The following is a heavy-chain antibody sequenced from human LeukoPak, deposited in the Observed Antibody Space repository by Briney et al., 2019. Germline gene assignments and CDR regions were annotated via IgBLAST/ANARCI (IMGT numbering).Heavy chain of an antibody. Sequence: GGSLRLSCAASGFTFSSYEMNWVRQAPGKGLEWVSAISGSGGSTYYADSVKGRFTISRDNSKNTLYLQMNSLRAEDTAVYYCGRGAMIVVASDYWGQGTLVTVSS. V-gene: IGHV3-23*01. D-gene: IGHD3-22*01. CDR1: GFTFSSYE. J-gene: IGHJ4*02. CDR2: ISGSGGST. CDR3: GRGAMIVVASDY.